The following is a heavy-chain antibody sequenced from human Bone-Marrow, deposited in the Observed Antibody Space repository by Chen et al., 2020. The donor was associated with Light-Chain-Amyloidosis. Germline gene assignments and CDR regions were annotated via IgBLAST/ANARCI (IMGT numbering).Heavy chain of an antibody. J-gene: IGHJ4*02. CDR3: AKDIRYSSGWYYFDY. V-gene: IGHV3-7*03. CDR1: GFRISVYW. D-gene: IGHD6-19*01. Sequence: VQLVVSGGGFVQPGGSLRLSCAASGFRISVYWLTWVRQVPGKGLEWVANIKEDGSEKYYVDSVKGRFTIFRDNAKNSLYLQMNSLRAEDTAVYYCAKDIRYSSGWYYFDYWGQGTLVTVSS. CDR2: IKEDGSEK.